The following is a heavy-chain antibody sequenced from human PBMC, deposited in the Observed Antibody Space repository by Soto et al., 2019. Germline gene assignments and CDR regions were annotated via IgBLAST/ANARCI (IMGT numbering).Heavy chain of an antibody. V-gene: IGHV2-26*01. CDR3: GRILRHKYVPPDY. CDR1: GISLSNDRTG. D-gene: IGHD2-2*01. CDR2: IFSNDEK. J-gene: IGHJ4*02. Sequence: QVTLKESGPVLVKTTETLTLTCTVSGISLSNDRTGVSWIRQPPGKALEWLAHIFSNDEKAYSTSLKNRLTISKDTSKSQVVLIITNMVPVDTGTYVCGRILRHKYVPPDYWGQGIQVTVSS.